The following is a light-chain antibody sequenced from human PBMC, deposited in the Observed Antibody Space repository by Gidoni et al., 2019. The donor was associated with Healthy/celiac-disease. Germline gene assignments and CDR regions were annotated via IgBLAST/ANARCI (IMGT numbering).Light chain of an antibody. CDR1: QDISNY. J-gene: IGKJ5*01. Sequence: DIQMTQSPSYLSASVGDRVTITCQASQDISNYLNWYQQKPGKAPKLLIYDASNLETGVPSRFSGSGSGTDFTFTISSLQPEDIATYYCQQYDNLPRVTFGQGTRLEIK. CDR2: DAS. CDR3: QQYDNLPRVT. V-gene: IGKV1-33*01.